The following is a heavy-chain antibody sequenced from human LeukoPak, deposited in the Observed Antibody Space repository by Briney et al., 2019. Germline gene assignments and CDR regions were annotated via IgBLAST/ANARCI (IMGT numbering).Heavy chain of an antibody. Sequence: WASVKVSCKASGYTFTSYAMHWVRQAPGQRLEWMGWINAGNGNTKYSQKFQGRVTMTRDTSTSTVYMELSSLRSEDTAVYYCARGAPVTTYYYYGMDVWGQGTTVTVSS. V-gene: IGHV1-3*01. CDR2: INAGNGNT. D-gene: IGHD4-11*01. CDR3: ARGAPVTTYYYYGMDV. J-gene: IGHJ6*02. CDR1: GYTFTSYA.